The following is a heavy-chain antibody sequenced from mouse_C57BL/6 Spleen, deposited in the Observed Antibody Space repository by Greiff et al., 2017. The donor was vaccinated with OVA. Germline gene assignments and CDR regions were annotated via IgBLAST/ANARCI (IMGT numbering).Heavy chain of an antibody. V-gene: IGHV1-53*01. CDR1: GYTFTSYW. D-gene: IGHD1-3*01. J-gene: IGHJ4*01. CDR3: ARGGIRVYYAMDY. CDR2: INPSNGGT. Sequence: VKLQQPGTELVKPGASVKLSCKASGYTFTSYWMHWVKQRPGQGLEWIGNINPSNGGTNYNEKFKSKATLTVDKSSSTAYMQLSSLTSEDSAVYYCARGGIRVYYAMDYWGQGTSVTVSS.